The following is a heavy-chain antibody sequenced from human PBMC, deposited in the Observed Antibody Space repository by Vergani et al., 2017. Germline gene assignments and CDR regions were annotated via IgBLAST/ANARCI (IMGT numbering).Heavy chain of an antibody. J-gene: IGHJ6*02. CDR3: ARDLNNFWSGYSSGTGGGMDV. V-gene: IGHV1-2*02. D-gene: IGHD3-3*01. CDR1: GYPFTSYY. Sequence: QVQLVQSGAEVKKPGASVKVSCKASGYPFTSYYMHWVRQAPGQGLEWMGWINPNSGGTNYAQKFQGRVTMTRDTSISTAYMELSRLRSDDTAVYYCARDLNNFWSGYSSGTGGGMDVWGQGTTVTVSS. CDR2: INPNSGGT.